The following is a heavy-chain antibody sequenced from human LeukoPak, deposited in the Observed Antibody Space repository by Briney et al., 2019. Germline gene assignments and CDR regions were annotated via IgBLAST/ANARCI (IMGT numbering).Heavy chain of an antibody. CDR2: IYFTGTA. CDR1: DGSITNYY. D-gene: IGHD5-18*01. Sequence: SETLSLTCTVSDGSITNYYWTWSRQPPGKGLEWVGYIYFTGTANYNPSLKSRVTMSVDTSKNQFSLKLNSVTAADTAVYYCARGQGYGLLNALDYWGQGTLVTVSS. CDR3: ARGQGYGLLNALDY. J-gene: IGHJ4*02. V-gene: IGHV4-59*01.